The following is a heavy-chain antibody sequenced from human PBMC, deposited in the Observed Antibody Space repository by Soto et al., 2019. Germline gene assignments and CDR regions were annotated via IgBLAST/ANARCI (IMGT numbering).Heavy chain of an antibody. CDR2: IIPIFGTA. CDR3: AGNPFSSHHYYYGMDV. CDR1: GGTFSSYA. Sequence: QVQLVQSGAEVKKPGSSVKVSCKASGGTFSSYAISWVRQAPGQGLEWMGGIIPIFGTANYAQKFQGRVTITAGESTSTAYMELSSLRSEDTAGYYCAGNPFSSHHYYYGMDVWGQGTTVTVSS. J-gene: IGHJ6*02. V-gene: IGHV1-69*12.